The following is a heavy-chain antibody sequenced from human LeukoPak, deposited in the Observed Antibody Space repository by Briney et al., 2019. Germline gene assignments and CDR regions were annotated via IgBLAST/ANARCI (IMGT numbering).Heavy chain of an antibody. CDR2: IWYDGSNK. CDR1: GFTFSSYG. Sequence: GGSLRLSCAASGFTFSSYGMHWVRQAPGKGLEWVAVIWYDGSNKYYADSVKGRFTISRDNSKNTLYLQMNSLRAEDTAVYYCAAEAGAFDPWGRGTLVTVSS. D-gene: IGHD1-26*01. CDR3: AAEAGAFDP. V-gene: IGHV3-33*01. J-gene: IGHJ2*01.